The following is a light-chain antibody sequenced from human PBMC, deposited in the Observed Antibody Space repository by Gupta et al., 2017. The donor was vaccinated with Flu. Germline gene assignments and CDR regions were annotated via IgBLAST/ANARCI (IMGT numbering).Light chain of an antibody. V-gene: IGLV3-21*02. Sequence: SYVLTQPPSVLVAPVQTASITCGGNNIGRRSVHWYHQKPGQAPVLVVYDDSDRPSGIPDRFSGFKTGNTATLIIRRVEAGDEADYYCQVWDSSSDQPLMFGGGTKVTVL. CDR1: NIGRRS. J-gene: IGLJ3*02. CDR3: QVWDSSSDQPLM. CDR2: DDS.